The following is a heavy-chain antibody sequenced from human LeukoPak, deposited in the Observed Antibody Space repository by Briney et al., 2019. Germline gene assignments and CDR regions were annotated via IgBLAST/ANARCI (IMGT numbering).Heavy chain of an antibody. Sequence: GGSLRLSCAASGFTFSSYAMSWVRQAPGKGLEWVSAISGSGGSTYYADSVKGRFTISRHNSKNTLYLQMNSLRAEDTAVYYCARDPGSYGNYYYGMDVWGQGTTVTVSS. V-gene: IGHV3-23*01. D-gene: IGHD3-10*01. CDR2: ISGSGGST. CDR1: GFTFSSYA. CDR3: ARDPGSYGNYYYGMDV. J-gene: IGHJ6*02.